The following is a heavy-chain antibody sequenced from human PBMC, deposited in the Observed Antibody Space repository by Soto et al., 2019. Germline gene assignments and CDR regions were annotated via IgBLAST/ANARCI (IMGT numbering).Heavy chain of an antibody. CDR3: ARAPPESGFDY. J-gene: IGHJ4*02. CDR1: GYTFTNYG. CDR2: MNPNSGNT. Sequence: GASVKVSCKASGYTFTNYGINWVRQASGQGLEWMGWMNPNSGNTGYAQKFQGRVTMTRNTSISTAYMELSSLRSGDTAVYYCARAPPESGFDYWGPGTLVTVSS. V-gene: IGHV1-8*01. D-gene: IGHD3-10*01.